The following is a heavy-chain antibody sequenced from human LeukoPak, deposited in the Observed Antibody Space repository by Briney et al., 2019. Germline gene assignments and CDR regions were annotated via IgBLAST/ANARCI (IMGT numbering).Heavy chain of an antibody. CDR1: GGTFSSYA. CDR2: IIPIFGTA. D-gene: IGHD3-9*01. J-gene: IGHJ4*02. Sequence: GASVTVSCKASGGTFSSYAISWVRQAPGQGLEWMGGIIPIFGTANYAQKFQGRVTITADESTSTAYMELSSLRSEDTAVYYCARDQGLTGYFDYWGQGTLVTVSS. CDR3: ARDQGLTGYFDY. V-gene: IGHV1-69*13.